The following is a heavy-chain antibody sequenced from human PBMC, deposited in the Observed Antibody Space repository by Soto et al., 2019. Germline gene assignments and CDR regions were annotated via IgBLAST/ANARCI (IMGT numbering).Heavy chain of an antibody. CDR3: AHGHYYDSSGYSNYFDY. V-gene: IGHV3-30-3*01. CDR1: GFTFSSYA. D-gene: IGHD3-22*01. J-gene: IGHJ4*02. CDR2: ISYDGSNK. Sequence: QVQLVESGGGVVQPGRSLRLSCAASGFTFSSYAMHWVRQAPGKGLEWVAVISYDGSNKYYADSVKGRFTISRDNSKNTLYLQMNSLRAEDTAVYYCAHGHYYDSSGYSNYFDYWGQGTLVTVSS.